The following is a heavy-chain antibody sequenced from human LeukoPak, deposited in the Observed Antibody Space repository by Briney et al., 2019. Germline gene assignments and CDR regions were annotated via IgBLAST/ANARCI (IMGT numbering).Heavy chain of an antibody. V-gene: IGHV3-30*04. CDR3: AKGNRPFFYYYYMDV. Sequence: GGSLRLSCAASGFTFSNYAMHWVRQAPGKGLEWVAVISYDGSNKYYADSVKGRLTISRDNSKNTLYLQMNSLRAEDTAVYYCAKGNRPFFYYYYMDVWGKGTTVTVSS. J-gene: IGHJ6*03. CDR1: GFTFSNYA. CDR2: ISYDGSNK. D-gene: IGHD1-14*01.